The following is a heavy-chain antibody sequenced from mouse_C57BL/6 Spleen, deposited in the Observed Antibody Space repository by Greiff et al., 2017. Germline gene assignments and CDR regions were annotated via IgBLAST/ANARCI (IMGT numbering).Heavy chain of an antibody. Sequence: EVKLVESGPGLVKPSQSLSLTCSVTGYSITSGYYWNWIRQFPGNKLEWMGYISYDGSNNYNPSLKNRISITRDTSKNQFFLKLNSVTTEDTATYYCARDYYSNYGFAYWGQGTLVTVSA. CDR2: ISYDGSN. D-gene: IGHD2-5*01. V-gene: IGHV3-6*01. CDR1: GYSITSGYY. CDR3: ARDYYSNYGFAY. J-gene: IGHJ3*01.